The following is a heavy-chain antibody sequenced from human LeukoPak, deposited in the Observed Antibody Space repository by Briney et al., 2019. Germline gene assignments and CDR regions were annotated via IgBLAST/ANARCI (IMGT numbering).Heavy chain of an antibody. Sequence: PSETLSLTCTVSGGSISSYYWSWIRQPAGKGLEWIGRIYTSGSTNYNPSLKSRVTMSVDTSKNQFSLKLSSVTAADTAVYYCARTTSAAIRGYYYYDMDVWGKGTTVTVSS. CDR2: IYTSGST. D-gene: IGHD2-2*02. V-gene: IGHV4-4*07. J-gene: IGHJ6*03. CDR1: GGSISSYY. CDR3: ARTTSAAIRGYYYYDMDV.